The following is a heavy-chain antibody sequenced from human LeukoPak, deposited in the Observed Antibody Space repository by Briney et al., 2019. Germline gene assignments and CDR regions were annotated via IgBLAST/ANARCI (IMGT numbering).Heavy chain of an antibody. Sequence: SETLSLTCAVSGGSISSYYWSWIRQPPGKRLEWIGYIYNSGSTNYNPSLRSRVTISLDKSKNHFSLKLSSVTAADTAVYYCARDSPSNWGYRHDAFDIWGQGTMVTVSS. J-gene: IGHJ3*02. CDR2: IYNSGST. CDR3: ARDSPSNWGYRHDAFDI. V-gene: IGHV4-59*12. D-gene: IGHD7-27*01. CDR1: GGSISSYY.